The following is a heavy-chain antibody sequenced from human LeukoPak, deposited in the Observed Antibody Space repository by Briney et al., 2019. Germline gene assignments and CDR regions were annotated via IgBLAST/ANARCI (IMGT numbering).Heavy chain of an antibody. Sequence: GASVKVSCKTSGYDFTSYAMHWVRQAPGQRLEWMGWINVVNDNTKLSQTFQGGVTITSDTSASTAYMEMSSLRFADTAVYYCARAPLTTYPWWGQGTLVTVSS. CDR2: INVVNDNT. CDR3: ARAPLTTYPW. D-gene: IGHD2/OR15-2a*01. CDR1: GYDFTSYA. V-gene: IGHV1-3*01. J-gene: IGHJ4*02.